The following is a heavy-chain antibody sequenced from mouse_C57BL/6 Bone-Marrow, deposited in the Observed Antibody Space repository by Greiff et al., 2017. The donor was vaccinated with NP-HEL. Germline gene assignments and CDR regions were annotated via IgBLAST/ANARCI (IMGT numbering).Heavy chain of an antibody. CDR1: GYAFSSSW. J-gene: IGHJ3*01. Sequence: VQLQQSGPELVKPGASVKISCTASGYAFSSSWMNWVKQRPGKGLEWIGRIYPGDGDTNYNGKFKGKATLTADKSSSTAYMQLSSRTSEDSAVYFCARSFYSNAFAYWGKGTLVTVSA. CDR3: ARSFYSNAFAY. CDR2: IYPGDGDT. V-gene: IGHV1-82*01. D-gene: IGHD2-5*01.